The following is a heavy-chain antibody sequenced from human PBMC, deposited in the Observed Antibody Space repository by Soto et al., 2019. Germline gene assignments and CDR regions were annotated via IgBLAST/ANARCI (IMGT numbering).Heavy chain of an antibody. CDR2: IIPIFGTA. Sequence: QVQLVQSGAEVKKPGSSVTVSCKASGGTFSSYTISWERQAPGQGLELMGGIIPIFGTANYAQKFQGRVTITADESTSTAYMELSSLRSEDTAVYYCARGNHRWLQLWYFDLWGRGTLVTVSS. CDR3: ARGNHRWLQLWYFDL. D-gene: IGHD5-12*01. V-gene: IGHV1-69*12. J-gene: IGHJ2*01. CDR1: GGTFSSYT.